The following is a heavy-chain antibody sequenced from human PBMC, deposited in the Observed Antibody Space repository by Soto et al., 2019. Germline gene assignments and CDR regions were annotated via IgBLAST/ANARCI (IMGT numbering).Heavy chain of an antibody. V-gene: IGHV1-18*01. J-gene: IGHJ6*02. CDR1: GYTFTSYG. Sequence: QVQLVQSGAEVKKPGASVKVSCKASGYTFTSYGISWVRQAPGQGLEWMGWISAYNGNTNYAQKRQGRVTMTTDTSTSTAYMELRSLRSDDTAVYYCARDLYYDSSGYLNRDYYGMDVWGQGTTVTVSS. CDR3: ARDLYYDSSGYLNRDYYGMDV. CDR2: ISAYNGNT. D-gene: IGHD3-22*01.